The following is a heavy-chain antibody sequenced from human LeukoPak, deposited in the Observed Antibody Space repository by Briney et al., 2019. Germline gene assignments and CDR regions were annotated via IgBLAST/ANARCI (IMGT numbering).Heavy chain of an antibody. CDR3: ARQIGSSGWL. V-gene: IGHV5-51*01. D-gene: IGHD6-19*01. CDR2: INLDDFNT. CDR1: GYSFINNW. Sequence: GASLQISCKASGYSFINNWIGWVRQMRGEGLEWMGIINLDDFNTRYSPSFQGQVTISADKSTSTAYLQWSGLKASDTAMYYCARQIGSSGWLWGQGTLVTVSS. J-gene: IGHJ4*02.